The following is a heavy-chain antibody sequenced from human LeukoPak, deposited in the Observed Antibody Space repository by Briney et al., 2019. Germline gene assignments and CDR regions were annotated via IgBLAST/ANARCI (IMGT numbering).Heavy chain of an antibody. Sequence: GGSLRLSCAASGFTFSDYYMSWIRQAPGKGLEWVSYISSSGSTIYYADSVKGRFTISRDNSKNTLYLQMNSLRAEDTAVYYCAKGHDILTGYSEQDYWGQGTLVTVSS. CDR2: ISSSGSTI. CDR1: GFTFSDYY. J-gene: IGHJ4*02. D-gene: IGHD3-9*01. V-gene: IGHV3-11*01. CDR3: AKGHDILTGYSEQDY.